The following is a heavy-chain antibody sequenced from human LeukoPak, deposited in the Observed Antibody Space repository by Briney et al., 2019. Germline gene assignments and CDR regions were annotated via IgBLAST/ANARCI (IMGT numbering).Heavy chain of an antibody. D-gene: IGHD5-18*01. CDR1: GYTFTGYY. V-gene: IGHV1-2*02. CDR2: INPNSGGT. Sequence: ASVKVSCKASGYTFTGYYMRWVRQAPGQGLEWMGWINPNSGGTNYAQKVKGRVTMTRDTSISTAYMELSRLRSDDTAVYYCARNRDTAMVINYYYYGMDVWGQGTTVTVSS. J-gene: IGHJ6*02. CDR3: ARNRDTAMVINYYYYGMDV.